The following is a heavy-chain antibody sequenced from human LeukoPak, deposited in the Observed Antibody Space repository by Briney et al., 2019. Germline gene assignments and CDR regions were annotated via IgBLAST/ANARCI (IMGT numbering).Heavy chain of an antibody. CDR3: ARAREAADHFQH. CDR2: ISAYNGNT. CDR1: GYTFTSYG. Sequence: ASVKVSCKASGYTFTSYGISWVRQAPGQGLEGMGWISAYNGNTNYAQKLQGRVTMTTDTSTSTAYMELRSLRSDDTAVYYCARAREAADHFQHWGQGTLVTVSS. V-gene: IGHV1-18*01. D-gene: IGHD6-13*01. J-gene: IGHJ1*01.